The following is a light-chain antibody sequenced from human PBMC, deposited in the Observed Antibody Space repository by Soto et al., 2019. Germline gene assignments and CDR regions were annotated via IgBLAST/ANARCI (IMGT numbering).Light chain of an antibody. V-gene: IGKV1-5*03. CDR3: QQYSSSLWT. CDR2: QGS. J-gene: IGKJ1*01. CDR1: LSISSW. Sequence: DIQMTQSPSTLSASVGDRVTITCRASLSISSWLAWYQQKPGKAPKLLIYQGSSLQSGVPSRFSGSGSGTEFPLTISSLQPDDLATYYCQQYSSSLWTFGQGTKVEIK.